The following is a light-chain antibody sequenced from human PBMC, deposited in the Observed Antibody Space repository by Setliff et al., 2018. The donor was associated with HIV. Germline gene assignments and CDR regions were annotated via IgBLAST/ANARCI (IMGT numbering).Light chain of an antibody. CDR2: EVS. J-gene: IGLJ1*01. CDR1: STDIGGYNY. CDR3: SSYTSSSTLESV. V-gene: IGLV2-14*01. Sequence: QSVLTQPASVSGSPRQSITISCTGTSTDIGGYNYVSWYQQHPGKAPKLLIYEVSNRPSGVSNRFSGSKSGNTASLTISGLQAEDEADYYCSSYTSSSTLESVFGTGTKVTVL.